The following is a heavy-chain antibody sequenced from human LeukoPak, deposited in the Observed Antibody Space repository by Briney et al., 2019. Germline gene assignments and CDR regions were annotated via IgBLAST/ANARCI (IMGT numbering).Heavy chain of an antibody. D-gene: IGHD4-17*01. CDR3: ARDGDTTLTTPWFDP. CDR2: ISSGTPYI. CDR1: GFIFSTYN. Sequence: GGSLRLSCAASGFIFSTYNMNWVRQAPGKGLEWVSSISSGTPYIHYADSVKGRFTISRDNANHSLYLQMNSLRAEDTAVYYCARDGDTTLTTPWFDPWGQGTLVTVSS. V-gene: IGHV3-21*01. J-gene: IGHJ5*02.